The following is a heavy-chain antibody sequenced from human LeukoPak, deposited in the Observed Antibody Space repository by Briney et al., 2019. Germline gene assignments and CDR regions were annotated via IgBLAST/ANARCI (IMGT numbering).Heavy chain of an antibody. CDR3: ARRYSGSYTGVFDY. V-gene: IGHV3-21*01. CDR2: ISSSSSYI. J-gene: IGHJ4*02. Sequence: PGGSLRLSCAASGFTFSSYSMNWVRQAPGKGLEWVSSISSSSSYIYYADSVKGRFTISRDNAKNSLYLQMNSLRAEDTAVYYCARRYSGSYTGVFDYWGQGTLVTVSS. D-gene: IGHD1-26*01. CDR1: GFTFSSYS.